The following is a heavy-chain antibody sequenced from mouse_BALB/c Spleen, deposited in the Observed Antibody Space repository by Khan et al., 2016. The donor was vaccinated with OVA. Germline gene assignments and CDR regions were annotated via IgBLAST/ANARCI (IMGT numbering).Heavy chain of an antibody. CDR2: INTYTGEP. V-gene: IGHV9-3-1*01. Sequence: QLVQSGPELKKPGETVQISCKAPGFTFTNYGMNWVKQAPGKGLKWMGWINTYTGEPTFADDFKGRFAFSLETSASTAYLQINRLKNEDTATYFCARVGYNGTMDCWGQGTSVTVSS. D-gene: IGHD2-14*01. CDR3: ARVGYNGTMDC. CDR1: GFTFTNYG. J-gene: IGHJ4*01.